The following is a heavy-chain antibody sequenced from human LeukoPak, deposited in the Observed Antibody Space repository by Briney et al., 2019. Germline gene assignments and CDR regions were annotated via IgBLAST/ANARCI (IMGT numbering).Heavy chain of an antibody. J-gene: IGHJ6*03. CDR3: ARGRSDKYGAIYYYYYYMDV. CDR1: GGCINDYY. CDR2: VFYTGYT. V-gene: IGHV4-59*01. D-gene: IGHD4/OR15-4a*01. Sequence: PSETLSLTCTVSGGCINDYYWSWVRQPPGKGLEWIGYVFYTGYTHYNPSLKSRVTISVDTSKNQFSLKLSSVTAADTAVYYCARGRSDKYGAIYYYYYYMDVWGKGTTVTVSS.